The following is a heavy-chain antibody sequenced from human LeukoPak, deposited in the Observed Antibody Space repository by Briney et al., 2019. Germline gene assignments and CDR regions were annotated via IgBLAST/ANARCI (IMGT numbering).Heavy chain of an antibody. CDR1: GSPFTSYD. Sequence: ASVKLSCKASGSPFTSYDINWVRQAPGQGLEWVGWMNPNSGNTGHAQEFQGRVTMTRDTSISTAYMELSRLRSEDTAVYYCARGRGYDMTGYVYYLDYWGQGTLVSVSS. J-gene: IGHJ4*02. CDR3: ARGRGYDMTGYVYYLDY. V-gene: IGHV1-8*01. CDR2: MNPNSGNT. D-gene: IGHD3-9*01.